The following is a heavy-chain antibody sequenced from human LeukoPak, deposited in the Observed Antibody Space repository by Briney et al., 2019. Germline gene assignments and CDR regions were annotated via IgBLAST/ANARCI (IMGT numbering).Heavy chain of an antibody. CDR2: IYYSGST. J-gene: IGHJ4*02. D-gene: IGHD3-10*01. CDR1: GGSISSSSYY. Sequence: SETLSLTCTVSGGSISSSSYYWGWIRQPPGKGLEWIGYIYYSGSTNYNPSLKSRVTILVDTSKNQFSLKLSSVTAADTAVYYCARVCPVYYGSGSYYNDANVLYYFDYWGQGTLVTVSS. V-gene: IGHV4-61*05. CDR3: ARVCPVYYGSGSYYNDANVLYYFDY.